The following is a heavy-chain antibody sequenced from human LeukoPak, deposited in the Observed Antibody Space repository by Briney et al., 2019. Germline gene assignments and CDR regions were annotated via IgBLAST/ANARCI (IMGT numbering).Heavy chain of an antibody. CDR1: GGSFSGYY. D-gene: IGHD3-22*01. J-gene: IGHJ6*02. CDR2: INHSGST. V-gene: IGHV4-34*01. CDR3: ASTHSAYDSSGYHYGMDV. Sequence: NASETLSLTCAGYGGSFSGYYWSWIRQPPGKGLEWIGEINHSGSTNYNPSLKSRVTISVDTSKNQFSLKLSSVTAADTAVYYCASTHSAYDSSGYHYGMDVWGQGTTVTVSS.